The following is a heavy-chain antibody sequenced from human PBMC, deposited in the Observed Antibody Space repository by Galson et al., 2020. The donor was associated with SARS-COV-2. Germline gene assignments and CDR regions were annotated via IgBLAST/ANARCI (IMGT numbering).Heavy chain of an antibody. Sequence: TGGSLRLSCAASGFTFSSYAMYWVRQAPGKGLEWVAVISYDGSNKYYADSVKGRFTISRDNSKNTLYLQMNSLRAEDTAVYYCARTGGSYMDYWGQGTLVTVSS. CDR3: ARTGGSYMDY. CDR2: ISYDGSNK. J-gene: IGHJ4*02. V-gene: IGHV3-30-3*01. D-gene: IGHD1-26*01. CDR1: GFTFSSYA.